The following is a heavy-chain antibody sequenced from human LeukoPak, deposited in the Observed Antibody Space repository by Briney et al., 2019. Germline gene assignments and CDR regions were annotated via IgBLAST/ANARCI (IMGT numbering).Heavy chain of an antibody. CDR3: VRVVKRRVEDGPLGYFDL. J-gene: IGHJ2*01. D-gene: IGHD5-24*01. CDR1: AYTSTDYY. V-gene: IGHV1-2*02. CDR2: INPNSGGT. Sequence: ASVKVSCKASAYTSTDYYIHWVRQAPGQGLEWMGWINPNSGGTKCAQTFQGRVTMTRDTSITTAYMEVSRLRPDDTAVYYCVRVVKRRVEDGPLGYFDLWGRGSLVTVSS.